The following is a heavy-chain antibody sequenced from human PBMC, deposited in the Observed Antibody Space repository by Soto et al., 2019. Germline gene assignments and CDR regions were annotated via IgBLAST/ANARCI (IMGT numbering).Heavy chain of an antibody. CDR3: ARAGSHGGMDV. CDR2: IKGDGNEK. J-gene: IGHJ6*02. Sequence: EVQVAEAGGGLIQPGGSLRLSCAVSGFSINTYWMNWVRQAPGKGLEWVANIKGDGNEKNYVDPVRGLFTISRDNAGNALYLDRHSLTVEDTAVYYCARAGSHGGMDVWGQGTTVTV. V-gene: IGHV3-7*01. CDR1: GFSINTYW.